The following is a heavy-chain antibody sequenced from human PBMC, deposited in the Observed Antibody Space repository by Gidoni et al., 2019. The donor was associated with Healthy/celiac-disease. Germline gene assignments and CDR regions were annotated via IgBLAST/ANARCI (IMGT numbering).Heavy chain of an antibody. Sequence: QVQLQESGPGLVKPSETLPLTCTVSGGSISSYYWSWIRQPPGKGLEWIGYIYYSGSTNYNPSLKSRVTISVDTSKNQFSLKLSSVTAADTAVYYCARHPYRVGARTVYNWFDPWGQGTLVTVSS. J-gene: IGHJ5*02. CDR2: IYYSGST. CDR1: GGSISSYY. CDR3: ARHPYRVGARTVYNWFDP. D-gene: IGHD1-26*01. V-gene: IGHV4-59*08.